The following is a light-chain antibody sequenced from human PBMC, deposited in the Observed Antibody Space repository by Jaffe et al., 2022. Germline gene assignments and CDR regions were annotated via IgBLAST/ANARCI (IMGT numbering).Light chain of an antibody. J-gene: IGLJ1*01. Sequence: QSALTQPASVSGSPGQSITISCTGTSGDVGTYNFVSWYQHRPDRAPKLMIYETSKRPSGVSNRFSGSKSGNTASLTISELQAEDEADYYCCSYAGVGTFYVFGTVTKVTVL. CDR2: ETS. V-gene: IGLV2-23*02. CDR3: CSYAGVGTFYV. CDR1: SGDVGTYNF.